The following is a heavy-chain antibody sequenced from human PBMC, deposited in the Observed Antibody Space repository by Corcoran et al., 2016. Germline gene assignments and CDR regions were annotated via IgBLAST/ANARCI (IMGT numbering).Heavy chain of an antibody. CDR2: IYYGGST. CDR1: SGSISSSTYY. V-gene: IGHV4-39*07. J-gene: IGHJ4*02. Sequence: QLQLQESGPGLVKPSETLSLTCTVSSGSISSSTYYWGWIRQPPGKGLEWIGSIYYGGSTYYTPSLKSRVAISLDTAKNQFSLKLTSVTAADTAVYYCAREIARYGDYGGFDYWGQGTLVTVSS. CDR3: AREIARYGDYGGFDY. D-gene: IGHD4-17*01.